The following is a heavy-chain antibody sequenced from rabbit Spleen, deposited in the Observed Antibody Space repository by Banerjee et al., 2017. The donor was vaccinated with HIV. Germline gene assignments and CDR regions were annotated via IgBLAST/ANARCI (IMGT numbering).Heavy chain of an antibody. Sequence: QSLEESGGDLVKPGASLTLTCTASGFSFSSSYYMCWVRQAPGKGLEWIGCIYTGSGSAYYASWAKGRFTISKTSSTTVTLQMTSLTAADTATYFCTRDETYVGIHYTYPVLWGPGTLVTVS. D-gene: IGHD4-2*01. CDR2: IYTGSGSA. CDR1: GFSFSSSYY. J-gene: IGHJ4*01. V-gene: IGHV1S40*01. CDR3: TRDETYVGIHYTYPVL.